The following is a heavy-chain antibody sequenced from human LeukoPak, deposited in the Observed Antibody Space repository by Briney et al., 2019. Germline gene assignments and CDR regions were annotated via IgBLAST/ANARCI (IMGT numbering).Heavy chain of an antibody. CDR3: ARGQYYDSSGYAQGGLDY. CDR1: GFIFNTYS. D-gene: IGHD3-22*01. CDR2: IKQDGSDK. J-gene: IGHJ4*02. V-gene: IGHV3-7*01. Sequence: PGGSLRLSCAASGFIFNTYSMSWVRQTPGKGLEWVANIKQDGSDKYYVDSVKGRFTISRDNAKNSLYLQMNSLRAEDTAVYYCARGQYYDSSGYAQGGLDYWGQGTLVTVSS.